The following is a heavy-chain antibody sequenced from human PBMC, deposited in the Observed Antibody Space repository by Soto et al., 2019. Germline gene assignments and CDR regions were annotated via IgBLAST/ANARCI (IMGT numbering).Heavy chain of an antibody. CDR1: GFHFSSYT. D-gene: IGHD1-1*01. J-gene: IGHJ4*02. CDR3: ARGDAYNSFDY. Sequence: GGSLRLSCAASGFHFSSYTMNWVRQAPGKGLEWVSSISSSGDYIYYADSVKGRFTISRGNAKNSLYLQINSLRAGDTAMFYCARGDAYNSFDYWGQGALVTVSS. CDR2: ISSSGDYI. V-gene: IGHV3-21*01.